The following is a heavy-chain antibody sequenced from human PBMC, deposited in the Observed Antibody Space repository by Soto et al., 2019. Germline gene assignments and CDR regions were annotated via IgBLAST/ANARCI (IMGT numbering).Heavy chain of an antibody. D-gene: IGHD6-13*01. CDR3: ARATYSSTWYIDY. J-gene: IGHJ4*02. CDR1: GGPISVYY. V-gene: IGHV4-4*07. Sequence: LSLTCTVSGGPISVYYWNWIRQPAGEGLEWIGRIYATGSTTYNPSLKSRVVMSVDSSENQFSLKLTSVIAADTAVYYCARATYSSTWYIDYWGQGLLVTVSS. CDR2: IYATGST.